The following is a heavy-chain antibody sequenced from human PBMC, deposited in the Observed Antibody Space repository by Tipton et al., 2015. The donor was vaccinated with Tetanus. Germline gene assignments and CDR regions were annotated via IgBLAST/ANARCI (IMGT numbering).Heavy chain of an antibody. CDR3: ARELITGTTFGAFDI. CDR1: GFTFDDYA. Sequence: SLRLSCAASGFTFDDYAMHWVRQAPGKGLEWVSGISWNSGSIGYADSVKGRFTISRDNSKNTLYLQMNSLRAEDTAVYYCARELITGTTFGAFDIWGQGTMVTVSS. J-gene: IGHJ3*02. CDR2: ISWNSGSI. V-gene: IGHV3-9*01. D-gene: IGHD1-7*01.